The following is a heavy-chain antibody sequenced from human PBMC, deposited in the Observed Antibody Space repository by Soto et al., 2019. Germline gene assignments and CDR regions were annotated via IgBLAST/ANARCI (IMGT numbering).Heavy chain of an antibody. CDR2: IYHSGST. CDR1: GFTISSSYW. V-gene: IGHV4-4*02. Sequence: PSETLSLTCAVSGFTISSSYWWSWVRQPPGKGLEWIGEIYHSGSTNYNPSLKSRVTISVDKSKNQFSLKLSSVTAADTAVYYCARRRITMIVVVYDAFDIWGQGTMVTVSS. J-gene: IGHJ3*02. D-gene: IGHD3-22*01. CDR3: ARRRITMIVVVYDAFDI.